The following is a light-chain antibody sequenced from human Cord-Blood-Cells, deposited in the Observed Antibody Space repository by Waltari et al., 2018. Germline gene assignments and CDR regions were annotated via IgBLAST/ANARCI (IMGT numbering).Light chain of an antibody. Sequence: QSALTQPASVSGSPGQSITISCTGTSSDVGGYNYVSWYQQHPGQAPKLMIYEVSNRPSGVSNRFSGSKSGNTASLTISGLQAEDEADYYCSSYTSSSAYVFGTGTKVTVL. V-gene: IGLV2-14*01. J-gene: IGLJ1*01. CDR3: SSYTSSSAYV. CDR1: SSDVGGYNY. CDR2: EVS.